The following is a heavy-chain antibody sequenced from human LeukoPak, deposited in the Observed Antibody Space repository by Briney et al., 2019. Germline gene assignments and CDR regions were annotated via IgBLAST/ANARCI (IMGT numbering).Heavy chain of an antibody. Sequence: SETLSLTCAVYGGSFSGYYWSWIRQPPGKGLEWIGEINHSGSTNYNPSLKSRVTISVDTSKNQFSLKLSSVTAADTAVYYCARGRRGVRGRGLDYWGQGTLVTVSS. CDR3: ARGRRGVRGRGLDY. CDR1: GGSFSGYY. J-gene: IGHJ4*02. CDR2: INHSGST. D-gene: IGHD3-10*01. V-gene: IGHV4-34*01.